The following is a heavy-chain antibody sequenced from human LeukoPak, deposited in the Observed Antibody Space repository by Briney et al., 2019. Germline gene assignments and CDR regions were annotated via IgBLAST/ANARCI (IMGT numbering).Heavy chain of an antibody. J-gene: IGHJ4*02. Sequence: SETLSVTCTVSGGSITSYYWSWIRQPPGKGLEWIAYIYYSGSTKYNPSLKSRVTMSVDTSKNQFSLKVHSATAADTAVYYRARALGPYGSGSSYYFDYWDQGTLLTVSS. CDR2: IYYSGST. V-gene: IGHV4-59*01. CDR3: ARALGPYGSGSSYYFDY. D-gene: IGHD3-10*01. CDR1: GGSITSYY.